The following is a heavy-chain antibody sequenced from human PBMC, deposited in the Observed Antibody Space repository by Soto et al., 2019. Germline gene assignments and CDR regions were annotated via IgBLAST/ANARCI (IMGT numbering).Heavy chain of an antibody. J-gene: IGHJ5*02. Sequence: PSETLSLTCTVSGGSISGYYWSWIRQPPGKGLEWIAYIYYSGSSNSNPSLKSRVTISVDTSKNQFSLKLSSVTAADTAVYYCARSVTPWGQGTLVTVSS. CDR3: ARSVTP. CDR1: GGSISGYY. CDR2: IYYSGSS. D-gene: IGHD3-10*01. V-gene: IGHV4-59*12.